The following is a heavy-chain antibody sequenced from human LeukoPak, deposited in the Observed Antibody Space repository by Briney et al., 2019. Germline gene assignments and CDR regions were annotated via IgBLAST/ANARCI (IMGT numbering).Heavy chain of an antibody. D-gene: IGHD5-18*01. V-gene: IGHV3-48*04. CDR1: GFTFSSYN. J-gene: IGHJ6*02. Sequence: GGSLRLSCAASGFTFSSYNMNWVRQAPGKGLEWVSSISSSSSAIYYADSVKGRFTISRDNAKNSLYLQMNSLRAEDTAVYYCARDLDGYSYGPSYPYYGMDVWGQGTTVTVSS. CDR2: ISSSSSAI. CDR3: ARDLDGYSYGPSYPYYGMDV.